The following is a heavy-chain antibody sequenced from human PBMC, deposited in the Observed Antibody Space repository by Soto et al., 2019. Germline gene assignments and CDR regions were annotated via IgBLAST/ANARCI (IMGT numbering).Heavy chain of an antibody. V-gene: IGHV1-46*01. CDR2: INPSGGST. J-gene: IGHJ6*02. Sequence: QVQLVQSGAEVRTPGASVKVSCKASGYTFITYYMHWVRQAPGQGLEWMGIINPSGGSTRYAQKFQGRVSMTRDTSTRTVNTRLSSLSPDEAAMYFCAKDRGRGGSYYVYYYGMDVWGQGTTVTVSS. CDR3: AKDRGRGGSYYVYYYGMDV. CDR1: GYTFITYY. D-gene: IGHD1-26*01.